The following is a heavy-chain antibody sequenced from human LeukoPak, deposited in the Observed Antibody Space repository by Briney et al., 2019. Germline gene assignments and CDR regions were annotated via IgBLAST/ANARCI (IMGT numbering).Heavy chain of an antibody. CDR3: AKGKWYPDY. CDR2: ISGSGSTI. D-gene: IGHD2-15*01. J-gene: IGHJ4*02. V-gene: IGHV3-48*04. CDR1: GFTFSNAW. Sequence: GGSLRLSRAASGFTFSNAWMNWVRQAPGKGLEWVSYISGSGSTIYYADSVKGRFTISRDNAKNSLYLQLNSLRADDTAVYYCAKGKWYPDYWGQGILVTVSS.